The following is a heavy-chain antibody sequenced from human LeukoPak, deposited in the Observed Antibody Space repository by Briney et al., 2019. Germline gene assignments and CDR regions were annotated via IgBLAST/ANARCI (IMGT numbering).Heavy chain of an antibody. Sequence: NPSETLSLTCAVYGGSFSGYYWSWIRQPPGKGLEWIGEINHSGSTYYTSSLKSRVTISVDTSNNQFSLRLNSVTAADTAVYYCARLGLGSSEDYWGQGTLVTVSS. D-gene: IGHD2-2*01. V-gene: IGHV4-34*01. J-gene: IGHJ4*02. CDR1: GGSFSGYY. CDR3: ARLGLGSSEDY. CDR2: INHSGST.